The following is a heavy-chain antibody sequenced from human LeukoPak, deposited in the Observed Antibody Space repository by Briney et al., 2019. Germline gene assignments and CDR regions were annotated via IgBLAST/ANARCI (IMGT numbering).Heavy chain of an antibody. CDR2: IYYSGST. D-gene: IGHD3-3*01. Sequence: SETLSLTCTVSGGSISSYYWGWIRQPPGKGLEWIGSIYYSGSTYYNPSLKSRVTISVDTSKNQFSLKLSSVTAADTAVYYCARLSSLYYDFWSGYSGNWGQGTLVTVSS. CDR1: GGSISSYY. J-gene: IGHJ4*02. CDR3: ARLSSLYYDFWSGYSGN. V-gene: IGHV4-39*01.